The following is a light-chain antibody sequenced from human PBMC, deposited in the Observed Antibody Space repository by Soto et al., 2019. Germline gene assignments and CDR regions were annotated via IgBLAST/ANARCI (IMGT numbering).Light chain of an antibody. Sequence: QSALTQPASVSGSPGQSITISCTGTTNDVGAYDYVSWYQHHPGKAPRLMIFDVGDRPSGVSNRFSGSKSGNTASLTISGLQAEDEADYYCTSYTTGDTLAFGGGTKLTVL. CDR3: TSYTTGDTLA. CDR2: DVG. J-gene: IGLJ2*01. V-gene: IGLV2-14*03. CDR1: TNDVGAYDY.